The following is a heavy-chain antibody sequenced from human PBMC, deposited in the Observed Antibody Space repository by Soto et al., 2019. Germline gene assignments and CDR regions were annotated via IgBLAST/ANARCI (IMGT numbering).Heavy chain of an antibody. CDR2: ISGSGGST. J-gene: IGHJ4*02. CDR3: AKNGNIVVVPAAPDY. Sequence: GWSLRLSCAASGFTFSSYAMSWVRQAPGKGLEWVSSISGSGGSTYYADSVKGRFTISRDNSKNTLYLQMNSLRAEDTAVYYCAKNGNIVVVPAAPDYWGQGTLVTVSS. CDR1: GFTFSSYA. D-gene: IGHD2-2*01. V-gene: IGHV3-23*01.